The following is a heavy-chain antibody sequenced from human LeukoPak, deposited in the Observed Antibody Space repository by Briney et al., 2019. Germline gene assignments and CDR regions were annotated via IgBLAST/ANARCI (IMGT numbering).Heavy chain of an antibody. CDR1: GFTFDDYG. Sequence: GGSLRLSCAASGFTFDDYGMSWVRQAPGKGLEWVSGINWNGGSTGYADSVKGRFTISRDNAKNSLYLQMNSLRAEDTAVYYCARETCSGGSCYSRWFDPWGQGTLVTVSS. J-gene: IGHJ5*02. CDR3: ARETCSGGSCYSRWFDP. V-gene: IGHV3-20*04. CDR2: INWNGGST. D-gene: IGHD2-15*01.